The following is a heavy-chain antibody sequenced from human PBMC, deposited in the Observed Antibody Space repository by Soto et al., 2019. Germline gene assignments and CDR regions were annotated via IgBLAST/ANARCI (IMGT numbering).Heavy chain of an antibody. D-gene: IGHD6-6*01. V-gene: IGHV3-30-3*01. J-gene: IGHJ6*02. CDR2: ISYDEIYK. Sequence: GGSLRLSCAASGFTFRSYAMHWVRQAPGKGLEWVEIISYDEIYKYYADSVKGRFTISRDDSKNTLYLQMNSLKTEDTAVYYCTTDGEYSSSSGVSYYYYYGMDVWGQGTTVTVSS. CDR1: GFTFRSYA. CDR3: TTDGEYSSSSGVSYYYYYGMDV.